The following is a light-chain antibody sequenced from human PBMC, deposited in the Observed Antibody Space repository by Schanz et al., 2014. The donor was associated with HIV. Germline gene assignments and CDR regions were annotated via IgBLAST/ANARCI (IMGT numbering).Light chain of an antibody. Sequence: DIQMTQSPSSLSASVGDRVTITCRASQGIGNDLGWYQQRPGKAPKRLIYGASSLQSGVPSRFSGTGSGTDFTLTISSLQPEDVATYYCQKYNSVPLPFGGGTKVEIK. J-gene: IGKJ4*01. V-gene: IGKV1-17*01. CDR3: QKYNSVPLP. CDR2: GAS. CDR1: QGIGND.